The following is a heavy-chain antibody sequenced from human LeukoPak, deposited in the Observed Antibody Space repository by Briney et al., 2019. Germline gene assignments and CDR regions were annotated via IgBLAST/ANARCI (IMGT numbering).Heavy chain of an antibody. D-gene: IGHD6-6*01. CDR2: ISSDGSST. V-gene: IGHV3-74*01. J-gene: IGHJ6*03. CDR1: GFTFSSYG. Sequence: GGSLRLSCAASGFTFSSYGMSWVRQAPGKGLVWVSRISSDGSSTSYADSVKGRFTISRDNAKNTLYLQMSSLTAEDTAVYYCARLVPYYYYMDVWGKGTTVTISS. CDR3: ARLVPYYYYMDV.